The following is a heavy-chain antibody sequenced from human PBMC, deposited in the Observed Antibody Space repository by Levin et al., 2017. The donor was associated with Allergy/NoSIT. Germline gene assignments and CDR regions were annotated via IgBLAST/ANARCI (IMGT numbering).Heavy chain of an antibody. V-gene: IGHV4-59*01. CDR3: AREYGGDWYVDL. D-gene: IGHD2-21*01. Sequence: SETLSLTCTVSGDSMNNFYWSWIRQPPGRGLEWIGYIHYDGKTNYNPSLKSRITISLDTSKNEFSLKLRSVTAADTAVYYCAREYGGDWYVDLWGRGTLVTVSS. CDR2: IHYDGKT. CDR1: GDSMNNFY. J-gene: IGHJ2*01.